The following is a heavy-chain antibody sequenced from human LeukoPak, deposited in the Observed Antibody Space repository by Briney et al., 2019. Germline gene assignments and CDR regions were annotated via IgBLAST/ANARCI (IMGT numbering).Heavy chain of an antibody. D-gene: IGHD3-10*01. V-gene: IGHV3-21*01. CDR3: ARVSLFYGSGTYYPPDY. Sequence: GGSLRLSCAASGFTFTTYSMNWVRQAPGKGLEWVSSISTSSSSIYYADSVKGRFTISRDNAKNSLYLQMNSLRAEDTAVYYCARVSLFYGSGTYYPPDYWGQGTLVTVSS. CDR2: ISTSSSSI. J-gene: IGHJ4*02. CDR1: GFTFTTYS.